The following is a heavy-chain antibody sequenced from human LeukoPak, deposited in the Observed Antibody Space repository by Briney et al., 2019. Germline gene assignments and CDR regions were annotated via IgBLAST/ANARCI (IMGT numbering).Heavy chain of an antibody. CDR1: GFTFSDYY. CDR2: ISSSGSTI. V-gene: IGHV3-11*04. J-gene: IGHJ4*02. D-gene: IGHD3-22*01. Sequence: GGSLRLSCAASGFTFSDYYMSWIRQAPGKGLEWVSYISSSGSTIYYADSVKGRFTISRDNAKNSLYLQMNSLRAEDTAVYYCASCANYYDSSGYDYWGQGTLVTVSS. CDR3: ASCANYYDSSGYDY.